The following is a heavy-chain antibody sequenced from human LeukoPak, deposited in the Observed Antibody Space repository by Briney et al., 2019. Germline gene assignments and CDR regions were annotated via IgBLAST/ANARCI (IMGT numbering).Heavy chain of an antibody. D-gene: IGHD3-10*01. CDR2: IYSGGST. Sequence: GGSLRLSCAASGFTFSSCAMSWVRQAPGKGLEWVSIIYSGGSTYYADSVKGRFTISRDNSKNTLYLQMNSLRAEDTAVYYCARVTGSYYPFDYWGQGTLVTVSS. J-gene: IGHJ4*02. CDR3: ARVTGSYYPFDY. CDR1: GFTFSSCA. V-gene: IGHV3-53*01.